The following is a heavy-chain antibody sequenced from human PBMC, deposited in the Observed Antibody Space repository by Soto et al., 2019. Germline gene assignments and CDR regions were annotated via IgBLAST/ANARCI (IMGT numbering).Heavy chain of an antibody. CDR3: ARKWGTYSSASFDY. CDR1: GFSFTHYT. CDR2: MSYDGTNE. V-gene: IGHV3-30*04. Sequence: GGSLRLSCAASGFSFTHYTINWVRQAPGKGLEWVAVMSYDGTNEYYADSVKGRFTISRDNSKSTVYLQMNSLTPEDTALYYCARKWGTYSSASFDYRGMRTRVTV. J-gene: IGHJ4*02. D-gene: IGHD6-19*01.